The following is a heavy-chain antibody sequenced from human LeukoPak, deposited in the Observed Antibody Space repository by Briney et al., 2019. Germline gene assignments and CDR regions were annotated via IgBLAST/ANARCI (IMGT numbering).Heavy chain of an antibody. CDR3: TRKYDFWSGYQRYYYYGMDV. J-gene: IGHJ6*02. Sequence: PGGSLRLSCTASGFTFGDYAMSWVRQAPGKGLEWVGFIRSKAYGGTTEYAASVKGRFTISRDDSKSIAYLQMNSLKTEDTAVYYCTRKYDFWSGYQRYYYYGMDVWGQGTTVTVSS. CDR2: IRSKAYGGTT. CDR1: GFTFGDYA. V-gene: IGHV3-49*04. D-gene: IGHD3-3*01.